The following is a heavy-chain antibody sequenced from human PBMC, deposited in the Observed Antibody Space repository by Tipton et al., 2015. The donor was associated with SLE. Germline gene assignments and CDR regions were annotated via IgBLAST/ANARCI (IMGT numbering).Heavy chain of an antibody. CDR3: ARVDGGPRYFDL. Sequence: TLSLTCTVSGGSISSNNFFWSWLRQPPGKGLGGIGYIYYSGSAFYNPSLKSRVTMSVDTSKNQFFMRLSSATAADTAVYYCARVDGGPRYFDLWGRGTLVTVSS. CDR2: IYYSGSA. D-gene: IGHD2-15*01. V-gene: IGHV4-31*03. CDR1: GGSISSNNFF. J-gene: IGHJ2*01.